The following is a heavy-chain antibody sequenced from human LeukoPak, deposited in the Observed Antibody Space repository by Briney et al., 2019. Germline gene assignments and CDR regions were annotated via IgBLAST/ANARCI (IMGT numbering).Heavy chain of an antibody. J-gene: IGHJ5*02. Sequence: GASVKVSCKASGYTFSTQYIHWVRQAPGQRLEWMGWINPNSGGTNYAQKFLGRVTMTRDTSISTAYMDLSRLKSDDTAVYYCATGWGYDSRGQNYFDPWGQGTLVIVSS. CDR3: ATGWGYDSRGQNYFDP. V-gene: IGHV1-2*02. CDR1: GYTFSTQY. CDR2: INPNSGGT. D-gene: IGHD3-22*01.